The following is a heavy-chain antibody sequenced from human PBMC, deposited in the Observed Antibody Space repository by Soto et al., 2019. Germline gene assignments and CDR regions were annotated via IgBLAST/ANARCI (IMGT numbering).Heavy chain of an antibody. CDR3: AREPGSYYNYVAFDI. Sequence: ASVKVSCKASGYTFTSYGISWVRQAPGQGLEWMGWISAYNGNTNYAQKLQGRVTMTTDTSTSTAYMELRSLRSDDTAVYYCAREPGSYYNYVAFDIWRQGTMVTVAS. J-gene: IGHJ3*02. D-gene: IGHD1-26*01. V-gene: IGHV1-18*04. CDR2: ISAYNGNT. CDR1: GYTFTSYG.